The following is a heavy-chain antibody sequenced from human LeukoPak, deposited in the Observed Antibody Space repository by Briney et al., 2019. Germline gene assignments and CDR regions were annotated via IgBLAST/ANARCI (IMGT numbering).Heavy chain of an antibody. CDR2: INHSGST. V-gene: IGHV4-34*01. D-gene: IGHD4-17*01. CDR3: AKDLGTYGDSPDAFDI. CDR1: GGSFSGYY. Sequence: PSETLSLTCTLYGGSFSGYYWSWIRQAPGKGLEWIGEINHSGSTNYNPSLKSRVTISADTSKSQFSLKVTSVTSADTAVYYCAKDLGTYGDSPDAFDIWGQGTMVTVSS. J-gene: IGHJ3*02.